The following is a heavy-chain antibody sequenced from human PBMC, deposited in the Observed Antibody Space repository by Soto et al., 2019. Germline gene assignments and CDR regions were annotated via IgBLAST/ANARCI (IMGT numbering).Heavy chain of an antibody. J-gene: IGHJ5*02. V-gene: IGHV4-39*01. Sequence: QLQLQESGPGLVKPSETLSLTCTVSGGSISSSSYYWGWIRQPPGKGLEWIGSIYYSGSTYYNPSLKTRVTIPVDSSKNQFSLKLSSVTAADTAVYYCARHRLRFLEWLGWFGPWGQGTLVTVSS. CDR2: IYYSGST. D-gene: IGHD3-3*01. CDR1: GGSISSSSYY. CDR3: ARHRLRFLEWLGWFGP.